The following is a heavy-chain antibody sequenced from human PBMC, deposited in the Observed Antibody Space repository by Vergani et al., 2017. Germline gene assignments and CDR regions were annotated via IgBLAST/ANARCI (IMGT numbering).Heavy chain of an antibody. J-gene: IGHJ3*02. Sequence: EVQLLESGGGLVQPGGSLRVSCAASGFTFNSYAINWVRQAPGKGLEWVSAISASSGSTYYADSVKGRFTISRDNSMNTLYLQMNSLRAEDTAVYYCAKDQAYYYDSVGYHDAFDMWGQGTMVTVSS. V-gene: IGHV3-23*01. CDR1: GFTFNSYA. CDR3: AKDQAYYYDSVGYHDAFDM. D-gene: IGHD3-22*01. CDR2: ISASSGST.